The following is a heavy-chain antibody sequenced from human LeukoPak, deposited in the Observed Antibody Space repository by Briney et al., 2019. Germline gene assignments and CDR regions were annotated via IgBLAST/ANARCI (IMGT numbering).Heavy chain of an antibody. CDR1: GFTFSSYA. CDR3: ARDQGYCSGGSCALFDY. Sequence: GGSLRLSCAASGFTFSSYAMHWVRQAPGKGLEWVAVVSYDGSNKYYADSVKGRFTISRDNSKNTLYLQMNSLRAEDTAVYYCARDQGYCSGGSCALFDYWGQGTLVTVSS. CDR2: VSYDGSNK. D-gene: IGHD2-15*01. V-gene: IGHV3-30*04. J-gene: IGHJ4*02.